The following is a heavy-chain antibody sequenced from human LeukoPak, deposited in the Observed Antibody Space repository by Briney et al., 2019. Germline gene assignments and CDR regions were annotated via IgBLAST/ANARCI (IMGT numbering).Heavy chain of an antibody. D-gene: IGHD1-7*01. J-gene: IGHJ6*03. V-gene: IGHV3-21*01. CDR2: ISSSSSYI. CDR1: GFTFSSYS. CDR3: ARVPELLFGPWGSDYYMDV. Sequence: PGGSLRLSCAASGFTFSSYSMNWVRQAPGKGLEWVSSISSSSSYIYYADSVKGRFTISRDNAKNSLYLQMNSLRAEDTAVYYCARVPELLFGPWGSDYYMDVWGKGTTVTVSS.